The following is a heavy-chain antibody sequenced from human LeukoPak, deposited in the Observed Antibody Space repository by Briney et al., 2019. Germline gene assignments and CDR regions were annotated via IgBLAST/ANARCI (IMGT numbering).Heavy chain of an antibody. Sequence: SGTLSLTCGVSGGSISSNNWWNWVRQPPGKGLEWIGSIYYSGSTYYNPSLKSRVTISVDTSKNQFSLKLSSVTAADTAVYYCARHRIAAAGLDYWGQGTLVTVSS. CDR1: GGSISSNNW. D-gene: IGHD6-13*01. CDR3: ARHRIAAAGLDY. J-gene: IGHJ4*02. CDR2: IYYSGST. V-gene: IGHV4-4*02.